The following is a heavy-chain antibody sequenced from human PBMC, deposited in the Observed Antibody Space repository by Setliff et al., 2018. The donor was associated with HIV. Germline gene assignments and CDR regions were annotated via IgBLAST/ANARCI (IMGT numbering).Heavy chain of an antibody. Sequence: SETLSLTCTVSGGSISSSSYYWGWIRQPPGKGLEWIGNIYYSGSTNYNPSLKSRVTISVDTSKNQFSLKLSSVTAADTAVYYCAGSWSGYPLSFGYWGQGTLVTVSS. V-gene: IGHV4-39*07. J-gene: IGHJ4*02. CDR3: AGSWSGYPLSFGY. CDR2: IYYSGST. CDR1: GGSISSSSYY. D-gene: IGHD3-3*01.